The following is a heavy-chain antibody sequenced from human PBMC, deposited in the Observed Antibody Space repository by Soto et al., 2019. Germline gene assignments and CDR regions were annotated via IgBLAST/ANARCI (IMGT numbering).Heavy chain of an antibody. J-gene: IGHJ5*01. D-gene: IGHD2-21*01. V-gene: IGHV4-39*01. CDR1: GVSLHNSHSF. Sequence: SETLSLTCTVSGVSLHNSHSFWAWIRQPPGKGLQFIASVYHNGGAHYNSSLKSRVTISVDTANNQVSLRMRSLTAADTAFYYCGRVVEGATRHTDPDSWGQGILVTV. CDR2: VYHNGGA. CDR3: GRVVEGATRHTDPDS.